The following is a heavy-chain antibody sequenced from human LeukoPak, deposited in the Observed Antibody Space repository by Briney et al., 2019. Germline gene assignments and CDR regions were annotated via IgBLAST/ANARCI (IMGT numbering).Heavy chain of an antibody. J-gene: IGHJ3*02. Sequence: PGRSLRLSCAASGFTFDDYAMHWVRQAPGKGLEWVSGISWNSGSIGYADSVKGRFTISRDNAKNSLYLQMNSLRAEDTALYYCAKEGRLLWFGENLDIWGQGTMVTVSS. CDR1: GFTFDDYA. CDR3: AKEGRLLWFGENLDI. D-gene: IGHD3-10*01. V-gene: IGHV3-9*01. CDR2: ISWNSGSI.